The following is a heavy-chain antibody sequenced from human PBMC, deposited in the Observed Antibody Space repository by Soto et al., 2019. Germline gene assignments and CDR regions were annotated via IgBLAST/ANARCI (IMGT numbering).Heavy chain of an antibody. Sequence: ASVKVSCKASGYTFTTYALHWVRQAPGQRPEWMGWINPASGHTKYSKKFQDRVTITRDTSASTGYMELSSLRSEDTAVYYCGRSVVGATGEILYNAMDVWGQGTTVTVAS. CDR2: INPASGHT. D-gene: IGHD1-26*01. CDR1: GYTFTTYA. V-gene: IGHV1-3*01. J-gene: IGHJ6*02. CDR3: GRSVVGATGEILYNAMDV.